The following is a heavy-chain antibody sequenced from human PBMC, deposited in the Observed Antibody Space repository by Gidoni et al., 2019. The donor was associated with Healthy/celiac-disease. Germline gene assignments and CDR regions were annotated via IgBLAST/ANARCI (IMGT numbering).Heavy chain of an antibody. D-gene: IGHD3-10*01. CDR2: INHSGST. CDR3: ARGERGVRYYYGSGSPLDY. Sequence: QVQLQQWGAGLLKPSETLSLTCAVSGGSFSGYYWSWIRQPPGKGLEWIGEINHSGSTNYNPSLKSRVTISVDTSKNQFSLKLSSVTAADTAVYYCARGERGVRYYYGSGSPLDYWGQGTLVTVSS. V-gene: IGHV4-34*01. CDR1: GGSFSGYY. J-gene: IGHJ4*02.